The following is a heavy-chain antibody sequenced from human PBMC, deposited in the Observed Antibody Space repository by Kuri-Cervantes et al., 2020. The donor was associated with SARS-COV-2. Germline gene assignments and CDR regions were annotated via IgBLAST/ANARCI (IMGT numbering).Heavy chain of an antibody. D-gene: IGHD1-7*01. V-gene: IGHV3-33*08. CDR3: ARGFELLRDFDL. J-gene: IGHJ2*01. Sequence: GESLKSSCAASGFTFSSYGMHWVRQAPGKGLEWVAVIWYDGSNKYYADSVKGRFTISRDNSKNTLYLQMNSLRTEDTAVYYCARGFELLRDFDLWGRGTLVTVSS. CDR1: GFTFSSYG. CDR2: IWYDGSNK.